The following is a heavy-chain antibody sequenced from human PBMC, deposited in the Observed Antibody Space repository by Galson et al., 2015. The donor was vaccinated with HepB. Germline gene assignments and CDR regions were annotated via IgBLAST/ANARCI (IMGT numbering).Heavy chain of an antibody. CDR1: GFTFSSYA. CDR3: AIHRTNWNEDDAFDI. V-gene: IGHV3-9*01. D-gene: IGHD1-1*01. Sequence: SLRLSCAASGFTFSSYAMSWVRQAPGKGLEWVSGISGSSGRIDYADSVKGRFTISRDNAKNSLFLQMSSLRAEDTALYYCAIHRTNWNEDDAFDIWGQGTMVTVSS. CDR2: ISGSSGRI. J-gene: IGHJ3*02.